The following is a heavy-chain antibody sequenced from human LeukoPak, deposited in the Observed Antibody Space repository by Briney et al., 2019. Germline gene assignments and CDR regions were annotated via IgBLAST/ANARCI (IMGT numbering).Heavy chain of an antibody. D-gene: IGHD3-10*01. CDR3: ARDLSYYGAGSYYFDY. J-gene: IGHJ4*02. V-gene: IGHV1-2*02. CDR1: GYTFTGYY. Sequence: ASVKVSCKASGYTFTGYYMHSVRQSPGQELECMGWINPNSGGTNYAQKFQGRVTMTRDSSISTAYMELSRMRSDETAVYYCARDLSYYGAGSYYFDYWGQGNLVTVSS. CDR2: INPNSGGT.